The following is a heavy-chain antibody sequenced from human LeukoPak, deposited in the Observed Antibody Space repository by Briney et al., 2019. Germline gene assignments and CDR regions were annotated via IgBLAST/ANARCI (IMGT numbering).Heavy chain of an antibody. D-gene: IGHD1-26*01. CDR3: AKDRDSGSYLDCFDY. J-gene: IGHJ4*02. V-gene: IGHV3-23*01. CDR1: GFTFSNYA. Sequence: PGGSLRLSCAGSGFTFSNYAMIWVRQAPGKGLEWVSAITGSGGNRFYAGSVKGRFTIPRDNSKNTLYLQMNSLRAEDTAVYYCAKDRDSGSYLDCFDYWGQGTLVTVSS. CDR2: ITGSGGNR.